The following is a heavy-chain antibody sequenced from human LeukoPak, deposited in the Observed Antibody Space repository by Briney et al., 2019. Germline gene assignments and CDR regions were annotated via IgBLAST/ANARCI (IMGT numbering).Heavy chain of an antibody. V-gene: IGHV3-15*01. J-gene: IGHJ4*02. D-gene: IGHD3-10*01. CDR1: GFIFSNAW. Sequence: GGSLRLSCAASGFIFSNAWMNWVRQAPGKGLEWIGRIKSKIDGGPTDYAAPVKGRFTISRDDSKSTLYLQMSGLKTEDTGVYYCTTERAVWFGELFDYYDYWGQGTLVTVSS. CDR2: IKSKIDGGPT. CDR3: TTERAVWFGELFDYYDY.